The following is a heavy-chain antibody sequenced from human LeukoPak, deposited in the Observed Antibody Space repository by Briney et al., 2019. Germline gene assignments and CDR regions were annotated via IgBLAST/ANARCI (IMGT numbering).Heavy chain of an antibody. D-gene: IGHD6-13*01. CDR2: INPNSGGT. Sequence: ASVKVSCKASGYTFTGYYMHWVRQAPGQGLEWMGWINPNSGGTNYAQKFQGRVTMTRDMSTSTVYMELSSLRSEDTAVYYCARESAAGTFVFVDWGQGTLVTVSS. J-gene: IGHJ4*02. CDR3: ARESAAGTFVFVD. CDR1: GYTFTGYY. V-gene: IGHV1-2*02.